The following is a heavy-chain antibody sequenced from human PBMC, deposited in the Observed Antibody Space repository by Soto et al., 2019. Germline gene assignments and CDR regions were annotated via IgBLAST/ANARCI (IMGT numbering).Heavy chain of an antibody. CDR3: ASLARGMRVTMVRGVTRPPWFDP. CDR1: GGSFSGYY. CDR2: INHSGST. D-gene: IGHD3-10*01. V-gene: IGHV4-34*01. J-gene: IGHJ5*02. Sequence: SETLSLTCAVYGGSFSGYYWSWIRQPPGKGLEWIGEINHSGSTNYNPSLKSRVTISVDTSKNQFSLKLSSVTAADTAVYYCASLARGMRVTMVRGVTRPPWFDPWGQGTLVTVSS.